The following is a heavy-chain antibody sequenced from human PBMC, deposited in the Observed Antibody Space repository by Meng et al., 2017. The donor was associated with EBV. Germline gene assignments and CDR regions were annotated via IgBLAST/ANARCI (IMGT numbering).Heavy chain of an antibody. J-gene: IGHJ4*02. CDR1: GGTLSSYA. CDR3: ARAEIAAAGRLDY. CDR2: IIPIFGTA. D-gene: IGHD6-13*01. Sequence: PLRWGCKGREPGSTGTVSCKASGGTLSSYAISWGRQAPGQGLEWMGGIIPIFGTANYAQKFQGRVTITADKSTSTAYMELSSLRSEDTAVYYCARAEIAAAGRLDYWGQGTLVTVSS. V-gene: IGHV1-69*06.